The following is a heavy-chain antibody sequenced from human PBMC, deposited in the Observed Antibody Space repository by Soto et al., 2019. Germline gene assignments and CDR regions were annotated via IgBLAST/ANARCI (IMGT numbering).Heavy chain of an antibody. D-gene: IGHD2-2*02. CDR1: GGSISSYY. CDR2: IYYSGST. Sequence: QVQLQESGPGLVKPSETLSLTCTVSGGSISSYYWSWIRQPPGKGLEWIGYIYYSGSTNYNPSLKSRVTISVDTSTNQFSLKLSSVTAADTAVYYCARVVGCSSTSCYNAFDIWGQGTMVTVSS. J-gene: IGHJ3*02. CDR3: ARVVGCSSTSCYNAFDI. V-gene: IGHV4-59*08.